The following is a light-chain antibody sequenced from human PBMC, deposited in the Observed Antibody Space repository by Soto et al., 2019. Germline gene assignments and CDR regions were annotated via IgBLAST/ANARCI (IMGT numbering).Light chain of an antibody. CDR3: QQYNDYLWT. J-gene: IGKJ1*01. CDR2: LAS. Sequence: EIVLTQSPATLSSFPGDRVTLSCRASQAVNTRLAWYQHKPGQAPRLLIYLASNRAAGVPARFSGSGSGTEFTLTISSLQPDDFATYYCQQYNDYLWTFGQGTKVDI. CDR1: QAVNTR. V-gene: IGKV3D-15*01.